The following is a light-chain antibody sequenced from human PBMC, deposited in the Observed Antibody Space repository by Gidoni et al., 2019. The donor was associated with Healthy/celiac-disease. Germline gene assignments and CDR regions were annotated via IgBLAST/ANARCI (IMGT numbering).Light chain of an antibody. CDR3: QQRSNWPPMFT. J-gene: IGKJ3*01. CDR1: QSVSSY. Sequence: EIVLTQSPASLSLSPGERATLSCMASQSVSSYLAWYQQKPGQAPRLLLYDASNRATGIPARFRGSGCGRDFTLTISSLEPEDFAVYYGQQRSNWPPMFTFGPGTKVDIK. V-gene: IGKV3-11*02. CDR2: DAS.